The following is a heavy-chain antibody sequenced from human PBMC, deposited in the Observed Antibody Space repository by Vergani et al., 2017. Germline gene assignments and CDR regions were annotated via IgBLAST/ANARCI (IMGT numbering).Heavy chain of an antibody. CDR2: IYHGGMT. CDR3: ASTSAEVLYYGMDV. V-gene: IGHV4-38-2*02. J-gene: IGHJ6*02. CDR1: NDSIGRDYF. Sequence: QVHLQESGPGLVKPSETLSLTCSVSNDSIGRDYFWGWIRRSPGKGLEYIASIYHGGMTYYNPSLKSRVTISVDTSKNQFSLKLSSVTAADTAVYYCASTSAEVLYYGMDVWGQGTTVTVSS. D-gene: IGHD3-16*01.